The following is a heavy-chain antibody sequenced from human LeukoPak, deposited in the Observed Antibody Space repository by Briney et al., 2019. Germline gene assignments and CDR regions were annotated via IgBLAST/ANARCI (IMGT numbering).Heavy chain of an antibody. V-gene: IGHV3-20*01. Sequence: GGSLRLSCAACGFTFDDYGMSWVRQAPGKGLEWVSGINWNGGSTGNADSVKGRFTISRDNAKNSLYLQMSSLRDEDTALYHCARGLGGTYYYELGRGGYFYDTDVWGKGATVTVSS. CDR3: ARGLGGTYYYELGRGGYFYDTDV. CDR2: INWNGGST. CDR1: GFTFDDYG. J-gene: IGHJ6*03. D-gene: IGHD3-22*01.